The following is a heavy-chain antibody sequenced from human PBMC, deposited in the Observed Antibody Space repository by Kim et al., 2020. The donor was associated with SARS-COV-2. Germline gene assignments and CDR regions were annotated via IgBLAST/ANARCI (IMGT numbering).Heavy chain of an antibody. CDR3: ARGEAIYYYGSGGDYTWFDP. Sequence: TLSLTCTVSGGSISSGGNYWSWIRQHTGKGLEWIGYIYYSGSTYYNPSLKSRVTISVDTSKNQFSLKLSSVTAADTAVYYCARGEAIYYYGSGGDYTWFDPWGQGTLVTVSS. CDR1: GGSISSGGNY. V-gene: IGHV4-31*03. CDR2: IYYSGST. D-gene: IGHD3-10*01. J-gene: IGHJ5*02.